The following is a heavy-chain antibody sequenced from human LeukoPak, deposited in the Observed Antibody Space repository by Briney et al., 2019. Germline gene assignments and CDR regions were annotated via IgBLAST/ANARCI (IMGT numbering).Heavy chain of an antibody. CDR1: GYSTSKYG. V-gene: IGHV5-51*01. D-gene: IGHD4-17*01. CDR3: ARQGYGDVKWFDP. CDR2: ISHGDSDT. Sequence: GESLQISCKASGYSTSKYGIGWGRRMPGNGLELLGIISHGDSDTRYSPSFEGQVTISADKSISTVYLQWSSLKASDTGMYYCARQGYGDVKWFDPWGQGTLVTVSS. J-gene: IGHJ5*02.